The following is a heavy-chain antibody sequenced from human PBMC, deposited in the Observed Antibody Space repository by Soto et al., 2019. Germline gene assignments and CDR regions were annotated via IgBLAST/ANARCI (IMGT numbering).Heavy chain of an antibody. CDR1: GYTFTSYG. J-gene: IGHJ4*02. V-gene: IGHV1-18*01. CDR2: ISAYNGNT. CDR3: ARDVNPPDY. Sequence: QVQLVQSGAEVKKPGASVKVSCKASGYTFTSYGFTWVRQAPGQGLEWMGWISAYNGNTNYAQKLQGRVTMTTDTSKSTAYMELRSLRPDDTAVNYCARDVNPPDYWGQGSLVTVSS.